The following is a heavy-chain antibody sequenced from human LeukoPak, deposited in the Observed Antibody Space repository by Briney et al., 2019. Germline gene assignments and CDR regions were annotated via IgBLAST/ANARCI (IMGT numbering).Heavy chain of an antibody. CDR1: GFTFDFYT. V-gene: IGHV3-21*01. Sequence: GGSLRLSCVASGFTFDFYTMDWLRQAPGKGPEWVASIHDSSNYIHYADSVRGRFTISRDNTRHSLFLQMEGLRVDDTAVYFCAKDVSGMADGVDIWGQGTLVTVSS. J-gene: IGHJ4*01. CDR2: IHDSSNYI. CDR3: AKDVSGMADGVDI. D-gene: IGHD3-10*01.